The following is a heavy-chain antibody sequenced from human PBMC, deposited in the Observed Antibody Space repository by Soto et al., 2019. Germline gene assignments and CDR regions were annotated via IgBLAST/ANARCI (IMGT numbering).Heavy chain of an antibody. CDR1: GYSISSSNW. D-gene: IGHD6-13*01. V-gene: IGHV4-28*01. CDR3: ARTEGIAAAGNYFDY. Sequence: PSETLSLTCAVSGYSISSSNWWGWIRQPPGKGLEWIGYIYYSGSTYYNPSLKSRVTMSVDTSKNQFSLKLSSVTAVDTAVYYCARTEGIAAAGNYFDYWGQGTLVTVS. J-gene: IGHJ4*02. CDR2: IYYSGST.